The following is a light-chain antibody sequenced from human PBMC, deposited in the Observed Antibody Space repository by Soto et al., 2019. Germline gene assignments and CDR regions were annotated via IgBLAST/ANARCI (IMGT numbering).Light chain of an antibody. Sequence: EIVVTQSPATLSLSPGERATLSCRASQSVSSSYLAWYQQRPGQAPRLLVYGASTRASGIPPRFSGSGSRTDFTLTISSLQSEDFAVYYCQQLNYWPRITFGQGTRLEIK. CDR1: QSVSSSY. V-gene: IGKV3-15*01. CDR3: QQLNYWPRIT. CDR2: GAS. J-gene: IGKJ5*01.